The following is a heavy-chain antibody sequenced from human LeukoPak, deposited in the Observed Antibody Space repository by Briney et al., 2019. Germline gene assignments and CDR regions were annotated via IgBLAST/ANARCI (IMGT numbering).Heavy chain of an antibody. J-gene: IGHJ6*03. CDR1: GYTFTSYY. CDR2: INPSGGST. CDR3: ARGGYSSSWYTYYYYYMDV. D-gene: IGHD6-13*01. Sequence: GASVKVSCKASGYTFTSYYMHWVRQAPGQGLEWMEIINPSGGSTSYAQKFQGRVTMTRDMSTSTVYMELSSLRSEDTAVYYCARGGYSSSWYTYYYYYMDVWGKGTTVTVSS. V-gene: IGHV1-46*01.